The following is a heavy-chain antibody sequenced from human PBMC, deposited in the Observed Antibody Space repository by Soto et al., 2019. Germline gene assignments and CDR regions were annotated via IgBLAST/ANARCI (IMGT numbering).Heavy chain of an antibody. V-gene: IGHV3-23*01. CDR3: AKDSPSYTTSPFYFDS. D-gene: IGHD2-2*02. Sequence: GGSLRLSCAAFGFDFNKYAMTWVRQAPGKGLQWVTSITSNGDSTYYADSVKGRFTTSRDNSKNTLYLQMNSLRADDTAVFYCAKDSPSYTTSPFYFDSWGQGTLVTVSS. J-gene: IGHJ4*02. CDR1: GFDFNKYA. CDR2: ITSNGDST.